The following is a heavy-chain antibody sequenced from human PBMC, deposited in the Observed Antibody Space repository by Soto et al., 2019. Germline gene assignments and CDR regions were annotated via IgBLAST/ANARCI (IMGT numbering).Heavy chain of an antibody. CDR1: GYSFTSYW. D-gene: IGHD6-6*01. J-gene: IGHJ6*02. CDR2: IYPGDSDT. CDR3: ARHVHYVAAPAYGMDV. V-gene: IGHV5-51*01. Sequence: PGESLKISCKGSGYSFTSYWIGWVRQMPGKGLEWMGIIYPGDSDTRYSPSFQGQVTISADKSISTAYLQWSSLKASDTAMYYCARHVHYVAAPAYGMDVWGQGTTVTVSS.